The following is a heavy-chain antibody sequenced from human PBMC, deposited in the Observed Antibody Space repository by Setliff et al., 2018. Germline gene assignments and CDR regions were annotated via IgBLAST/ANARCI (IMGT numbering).Heavy chain of an antibody. CDR1: GGSVSSGGYY. D-gene: IGHD3-22*01. CDR3: GRGRFYYDDNDFS. Sequence: PSETLSLTCTVSGGSVSSGGYYWAWIRQPAGKGLEWIGHIYTRGSANYNLSLKSRVTISTDASKNQFSLTLTSVTAADTAMYYCGRGRFYYDDNDFSWGQGTLVTVSS. CDR2: IYTRGSA. V-gene: IGHV4-61*09. J-gene: IGHJ4*02.